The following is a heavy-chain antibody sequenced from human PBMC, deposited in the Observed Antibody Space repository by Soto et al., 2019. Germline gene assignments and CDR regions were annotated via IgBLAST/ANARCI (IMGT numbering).Heavy chain of an antibody. J-gene: IGHJ6*02. Sequence: ASVKVSCKASGYTFTSYDINWVRQATGQGLEWMGWMNPNSGNTGYAQKFQGRVTMTRNTSISTAYMELSSLRSEDTAVYYCARGGAQAAISYYYYGMDVWGQGTTVTVSS. CDR3: ARGGAQAAISYYYYGMDV. D-gene: IGHD2-2*02. CDR1: GYTFTSYD. V-gene: IGHV1-8*01. CDR2: MNPNSGNT.